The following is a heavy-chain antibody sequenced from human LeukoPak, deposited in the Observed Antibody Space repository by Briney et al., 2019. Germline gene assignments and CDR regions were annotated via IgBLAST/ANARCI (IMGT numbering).Heavy chain of an antibody. V-gene: IGHV3-23*01. J-gene: IGHJ4*02. CDR1: GFTFSSYA. Sequence: GGSLRLSCAASGFTFSSYAMSWVRQAPGKGLEWVSAISGSGGSTYYADSVKGRFTISRDNSKNTLYLQMNSLRAEDTAVYYCAKDPQGVVITGVFDYWGQGTLVTVSS. D-gene: IGHD3-22*01. CDR2: ISGSGGST. CDR3: AKDPQGVVITGVFDY.